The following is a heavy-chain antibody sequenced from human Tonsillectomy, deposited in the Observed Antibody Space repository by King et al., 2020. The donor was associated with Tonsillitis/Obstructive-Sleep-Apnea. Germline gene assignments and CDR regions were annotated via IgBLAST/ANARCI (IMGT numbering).Heavy chain of an antibody. J-gene: IGHJ4*02. CDR1: GYSFTTYW. V-gene: IGHV5-51*01. CDR2: IHPRDSAT. D-gene: IGHD3-3*01. Sequence: VQLVESGAEVKKPGESLKISCKGSGYSFTTYWIGWVRQMPGKGLEWMGVIHPRDSATRYSPSFQGHVTVSADKSISTAYLQWSSLKASDTAIYYCARHKVDFGVVTPFDYWGQGTLVTVSS. CDR3: ARHKVDFGVVTPFDY.